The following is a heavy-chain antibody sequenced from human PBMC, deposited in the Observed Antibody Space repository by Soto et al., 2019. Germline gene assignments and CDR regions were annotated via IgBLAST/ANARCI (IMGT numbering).Heavy chain of an antibody. D-gene: IGHD3-3*01. J-gene: IGHJ4*02. CDR2: IDTSGTKI. CDR1: GYTFSDYY. V-gene: IGHV3-11*01. CDR3: ASHYDMWSGYLSPVDY. Sequence: QVQLVESGGDLVKPGGSLRLSCAASGYTFSDYYMSWIRQAPGKGLEWISYIDTSGTKIYYADSVKGRFTITRDNAKNSLNLEMNSLRNEDTAVYYCASHYDMWSGYLSPVDYWCQGTLVSGSS.